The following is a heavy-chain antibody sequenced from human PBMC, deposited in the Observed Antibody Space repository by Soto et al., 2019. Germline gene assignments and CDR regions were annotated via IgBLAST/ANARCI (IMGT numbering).Heavy chain of an antibody. V-gene: IGHV1-3*01. CDR1: GYTFTSYG. Sequence: ASVKVSCKACGYTFTSYGIHWVRQALGQRLEWMGWINAANGDTKYSPKFQGRVTITRDTSASTAYMELSSLRSEDTAVYYCVRRHVSATGIDWFDPWGQGSLVTGSS. CDR3: VRRHVSATGIDWFDP. J-gene: IGHJ5*02. D-gene: IGHD6-13*01. CDR2: INAANGDT.